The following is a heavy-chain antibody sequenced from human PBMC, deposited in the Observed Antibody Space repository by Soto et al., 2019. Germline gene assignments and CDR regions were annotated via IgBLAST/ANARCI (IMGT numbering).Heavy chain of an antibody. Sequence: EVQLVESGGGLVQPGGSLRRSCAASGFTFSSYAMHWVRQAPGKGLEYVSAISSNGGSTYYANSVKGRFTISRDNSKNTLYLQMGSLRAEDMAVYYCARDPDYSGGDDAFDIWGQGTMVTVSS. CDR2: ISSNGGST. D-gene: IGHD4-17*01. V-gene: IGHV3-64*01. J-gene: IGHJ3*02. CDR1: GFTFSSYA. CDR3: ARDPDYSGGDDAFDI.